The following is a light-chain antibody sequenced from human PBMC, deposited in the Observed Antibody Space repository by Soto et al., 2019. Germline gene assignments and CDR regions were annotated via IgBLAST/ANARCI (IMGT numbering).Light chain of an antibody. CDR3: QQRINWHPYT. V-gene: IGKV3-11*01. CDR1: QSVNSN. Sequence: EIVLTQSPATLSLSPGERATLSCRASQSVNSNLAWYQQKPGQAPRLLIFDASNRAPGIPARFSGSGSGTDFTLTISSLEPEDFAVYYCQQRINWHPYTFRQGHRQEIK. J-gene: IGKJ2*01. CDR2: DAS.